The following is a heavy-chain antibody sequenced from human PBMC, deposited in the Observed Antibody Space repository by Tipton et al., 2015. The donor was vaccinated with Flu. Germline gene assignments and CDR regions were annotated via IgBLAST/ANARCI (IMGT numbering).Heavy chain of an antibody. CDR2: FYHTGNT. V-gene: IGHV4-38-2*02. Sequence: TLSLTCTVSGYSISSGYFWGWIRQPPGKGLEWIVSFYHTGNTYYNPSLKSRVTISEDVSKNQFSLNLNFVTAADAAVHFCARHPGAYYFDHWGQGILVTVSS. D-gene: IGHD3-10*01. J-gene: IGHJ4*02. CDR3: ARHPGAYYFDH. CDR1: GYSISSGYF.